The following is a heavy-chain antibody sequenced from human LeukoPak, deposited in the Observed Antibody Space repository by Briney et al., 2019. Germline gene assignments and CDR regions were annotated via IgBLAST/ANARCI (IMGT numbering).Heavy chain of an antibody. CDR1: GGSIISYY. CDR2: IYYSGGT. J-gene: IGHJ4*02. V-gene: IGHV4-59*08. D-gene: IGHD6-6*01. CDR3: ARLWDSSSSLDY. Sequence: PSETLSLTCTVSGGSIISYYWTWIRQPPGKGLGLEWIGYIYYSGGTNYNPSLKSRVTISIDTSKNQVSLKLSSVTAADTAVYYCARLWDSSSSLDYWGQGTLVTVSS.